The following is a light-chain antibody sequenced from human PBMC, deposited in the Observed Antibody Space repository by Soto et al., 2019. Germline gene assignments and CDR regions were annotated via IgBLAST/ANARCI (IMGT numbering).Light chain of an antibody. CDR2: GAS. CDR3: QQDDSSPLT. J-gene: IGKJ4*01. Sequence: EIVLTQSPGTLSLSPGERATLSCRARQSVSSSYLAWYQQKPGQAPRLLIYGASSRATGIPDRFRGIGSGTDFTLTISRLEPEDFAVYYCQQDDSSPLTFGGGTKVEIK. V-gene: IGKV3-20*01. CDR1: QSVSSSY.